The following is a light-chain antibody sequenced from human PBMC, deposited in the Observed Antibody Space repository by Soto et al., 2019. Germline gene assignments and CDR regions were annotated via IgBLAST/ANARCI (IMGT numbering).Light chain of an antibody. V-gene: IGKV3-15*01. J-gene: IGKJ4*01. Sequence: EMMVTQSPDTLSVSPGERATLSCLASQDVSSNLAWYQQKPGQAPSLLIYGASTRATGTPARFSGSGSGTEFTLTISSLQSEDYAVYFCQQYIRWPLTFGGGTKVDIK. CDR2: GAS. CDR1: QDVSSN. CDR3: QQYIRWPLT.